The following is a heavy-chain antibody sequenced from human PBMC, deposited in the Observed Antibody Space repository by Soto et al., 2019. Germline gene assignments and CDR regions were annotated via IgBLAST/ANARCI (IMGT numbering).Heavy chain of an antibody. CDR3: ARVPGP. V-gene: IGHV4-30-2*01. CDR2: IYHSGST. Sequence: SVTMSVTWAVAGGYSISGGCSWSWIRQPPGKGLEWIGYIYHSGSTYYNPSLKSRVTISVDRSKNQFSLKLSSVTAADTAVYYCARVPGPWGQGTLVTVSS. CDR1: GGYSISGGCS. J-gene: IGHJ5*02.